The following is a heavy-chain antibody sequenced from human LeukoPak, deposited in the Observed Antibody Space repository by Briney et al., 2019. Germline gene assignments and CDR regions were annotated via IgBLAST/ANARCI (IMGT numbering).Heavy chain of an antibody. CDR3: ARGAYYDSSGYYYVRSFFDY. V-gene: IGHV4-34*01. Sequence: SETLSLTCAVYGGSFSGYYWSWIRQPPGKGLEWIGEINHSGSTNYNPSLKSRVTISVDTSKNQFSLKLSSVTAADTAVYYCARGAYYDSSGYYYVRSFFDYWGQGTLVTVSS. D-gene: IGHD3-22*01. CDR2: INHSGST. J-gene: IGHJ4*02. CDR1: GGSFSGYY.